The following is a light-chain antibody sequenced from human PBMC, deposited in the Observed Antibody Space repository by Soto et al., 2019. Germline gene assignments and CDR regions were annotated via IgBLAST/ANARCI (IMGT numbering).Light chain of an antibody. CDR2: EVS. CDR1: SSDVGGYNY. V-gene: IGLV2-14*01. CDR3: SSYTSSSTLE. Sequence: QSALTQPASVSGSPGQSITISCTGTSSDVGGYNYVSWYQQHPGKAPKLMIYEVSNRPSGVPNRFSGSKSGNTASLTISGLQAEDEADYYCSSYTSSSTLEFGGGTKLPVL. J-gene: IGLJ3*02.